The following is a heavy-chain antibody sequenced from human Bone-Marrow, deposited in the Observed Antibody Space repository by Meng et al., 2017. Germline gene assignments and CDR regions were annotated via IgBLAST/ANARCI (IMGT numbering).Heavy chain of an antibody. CDR1: GGPSSSRSYY. J-gene: IGHJ5*02. V-gene: IGHV4-39*01. D-gene: IGHD3-3*01. Sequence: QLQLQESGPGLVKPSETLSPTCTVPGGPSSSRSYYWGWIRQPPGKGLWWTGSIYYSGRTYYNPSLKSRVTISVDTSKNQFSLKLSSVTAADTAVYYCARQGFLEWLLYRGNWFDPWGQGTLVTVSS. CDR3: ARQGFLEWLLYRGNWFDP. CDR2: IYYSGRT.